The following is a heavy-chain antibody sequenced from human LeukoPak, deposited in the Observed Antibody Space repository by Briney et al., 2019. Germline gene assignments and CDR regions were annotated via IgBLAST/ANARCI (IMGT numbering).Heavy chain of an antibody. CDR1: GFTFSSYA. D-gene: IGHD6-19*01. CDR2: VSSSGAYI. V-gene: IGHV3-21*01. J-gene: IGHJ5*02. CDR3: ARDLGGRSPS. Sequence: RSGGSLRLSCAASGFTFSSYAMNWIRQAPGKGLEWVASVSSSGAYIYYADLMEGRFTISRDNSKNSLYLQMNSLRAEDTAVYYCARDLGGRSPSWGQGTLVTVSS.